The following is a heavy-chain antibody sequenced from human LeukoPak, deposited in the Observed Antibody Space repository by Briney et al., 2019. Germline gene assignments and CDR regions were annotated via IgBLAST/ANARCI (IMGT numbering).Heavy chain of an antibody. V-gene: IGHV4-39*01. CDR3: ARLLAVAGVDY. D-gene: IGHD6-19*01. J-gene: IGHJ4*02. CDR1: GGSISSSSYY. CDR2: IYYSGST. Sequence: SETLSLTCTVSGGSISSSSYYWGWIRQPPGKGLEWIGSIYYSGSTYYSPSLKSRVTISVDTSKNQFSLKLSSVTAADTAVYYCARLLAVAGVDYWGQGTLVTVSS.